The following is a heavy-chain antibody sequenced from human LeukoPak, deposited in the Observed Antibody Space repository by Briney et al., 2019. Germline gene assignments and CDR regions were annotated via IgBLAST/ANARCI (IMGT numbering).Heavy chain of an antibody. J-gene: IGHJ2*01. Sequence: PGGSLRLSCAASGFTFSSYDMHWVRQATGKGLEWVSAIGTAGDTYYPGSVKGRFTISRENAKNSLYLQMNSLRAGDTAVYYCARERQQLSGSGYFDLWGRGTLVTVSS. CDR3: ARERQQLSGSGYFDL. V-gene: IGHV3-13*01. CDR1: GFTFSSYD. CDR2: IGTAGDT. D-gene: IGHD6-13*01.